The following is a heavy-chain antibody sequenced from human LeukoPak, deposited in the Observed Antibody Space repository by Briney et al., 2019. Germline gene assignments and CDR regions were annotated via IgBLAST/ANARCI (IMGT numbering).Heavy chain of an antibody. Sequence: GGSLRLSCAASGFTFSSYGMHWVRQAPGKGLEWVAVIWYDGSNKYYADSVKGRFTISRDNSKNTLYLQMNSLRAEDTAVYYCARDPYEAAEQSGLIDYWGQGTLVTVSS. J-gene: IGHJ4*02. CDR1: GFTFSSYG. V-gene: IGHV3-33*01. CDR2: IWYDGSNK. CDR3: ARDPYEAAEQSGLIDY. D-gene: IGHD6-13*01.